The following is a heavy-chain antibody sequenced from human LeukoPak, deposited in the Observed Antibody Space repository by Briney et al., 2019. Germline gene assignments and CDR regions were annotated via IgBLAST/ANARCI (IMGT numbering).Heavy chain of an antibody. CDR1: RFTFSSYA. D-gene: IGHD3-22*01. Sequence: PGGSLRLSCAASRFTFSSYAMSWVRQAPGKGLEWVSAISGSGGSTYYADSVKGRFTISRDNSKNTLYLQMNSLRAEDTAVYYCAKERQNYYDSSGYPIDYWGQGTLVTVSS. V-gene: IGHV3-23*01. J-gene: IGHJ4*02. CDR2: ISGSGGST. CDR3: AKERQNYYDSSGYPIDY.